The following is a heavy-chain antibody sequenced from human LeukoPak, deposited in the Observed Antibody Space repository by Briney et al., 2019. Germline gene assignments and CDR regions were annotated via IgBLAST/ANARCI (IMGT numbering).Heavy chain of an antibody. Sequence: GGSLRLSCAASGFTFSSYAMSWVRQAPGKGLEWVSGISGSGGSTYYADSVKGRFTISRDNSKNMVYLQMNSLRAEDTAVYYCARDCGIAARPGWSDPWGQGTLVTVSS. V-gene: IGHV3-23*01. CDR1: GFTFSSYA. CDR2: ISGSGGST. D-gene: IGHD6-6*01. J-gene: IGHJ5*02. CDR3: ARDCGIAARPGWSDP.